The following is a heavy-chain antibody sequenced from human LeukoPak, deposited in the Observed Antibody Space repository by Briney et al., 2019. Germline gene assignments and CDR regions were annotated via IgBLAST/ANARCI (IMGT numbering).Heavy chain of an antibody. J-gene: IGHJ1*01. D-gene: IGHD3-22*01. Sequence: ASVKVSCKASGYTFTTYFIHWVRQAPGQGLEWMGVINPGGGSTSYAQKFQGRVTMTRDTSTTAIYMELSSLRSEDTALYFCARENSGHYQVGFQHWGQGTLVTVSS. CDR2: INPGGGST. CDR1: GYTFTTYF. V-gene: IGHV1-46*01. CDR3: ARENSGHYQVGFQH.